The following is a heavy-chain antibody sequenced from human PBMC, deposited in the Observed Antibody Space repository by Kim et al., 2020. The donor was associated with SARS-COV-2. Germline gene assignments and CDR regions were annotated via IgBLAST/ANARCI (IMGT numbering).Heavy chain of an antibody. V-gene: IGHV3-15*01. CDR3: VIEKYHRDDSQFND. J-gene: IGHJ4*02. CDR1: GLTFTNAW. Sequence: GGSLRLSCIASGLTFTNAWMSWVRQAPGKGLEWVGRIKTKPEGGTTDYAAPVKGRFIVSRDDSKDILYLQMNSLKTEDTAVYYCVIEKYHRDDSQFNDWGQGTLVTVSS. CDR2: IKTKPEGGTT. D-gene: IGHD3-22*01.